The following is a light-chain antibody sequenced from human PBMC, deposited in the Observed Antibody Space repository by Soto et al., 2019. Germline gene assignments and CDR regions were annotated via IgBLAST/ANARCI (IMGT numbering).Light chain of an antibody. Sequence: EIVMTQSPATLSVSPGERATLSCRASQSVSDNLAWYQQKPGQPPRLLIYDTSTRATGMPARFSGSGSGTEFTLTISSLQSEDVAVYYCQQYNNWRTFGQGTTVEIK. V-gene: IGKV3-15*01. J-gene: IGKJ1*01. CDR2: DTS. CDR3: QQYNNWRT. CDR1: QSVSDN.